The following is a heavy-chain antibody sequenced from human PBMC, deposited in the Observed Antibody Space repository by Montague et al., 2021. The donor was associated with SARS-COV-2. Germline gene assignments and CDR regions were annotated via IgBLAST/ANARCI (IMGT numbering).Heavy chain of an antibody. Sequence: SETLSLTCTVSGGSISSSSYYWGWIRQPPGKGLEWIGSIYYSGSTYYNPPLKSRVTISVDTSKNQFSLKLSSVTDADTAVYYCARFPTSYYYDSKAAPATPVAFDIWGQGTMVTVSS. CDR3: ARFPTSYYYDSKAAPATPVAFDI. D-gene: IGHD3-22*01. J-gene: IGHJ3*02. V-gene: IGHV4-39*01. CDR2: IYYSGST. CDR1: GGSISSSSYY.